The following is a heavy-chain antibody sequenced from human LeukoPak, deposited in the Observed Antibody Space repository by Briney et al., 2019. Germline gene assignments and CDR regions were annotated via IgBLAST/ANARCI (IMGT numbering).Heavy chain of an antibody. CDR3: ASFGGITIFGVAPSPN. Sequence: HTGGSLRLSCAASEFTFRSYAMSWVRQAPGKGLEWVSAISGSGGSTYYADSVKGRFTISRDNSKNTLYLQMNSLRAEDTAVYYCASFGGITIFGVAPSPNWGKGTTVTVSS. CDR2: ISGSGGST. J-gene: IGHJ6*04. V-gene: IGHV3-23*01. D-gene: IGHD3-3*01. CDR1: EFTFRSYA.